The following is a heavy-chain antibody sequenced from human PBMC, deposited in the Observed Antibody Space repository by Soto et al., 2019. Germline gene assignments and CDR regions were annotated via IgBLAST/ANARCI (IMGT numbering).Heavy chain of an antibody. Sequence: SETLSLTCTVSGDSLIGYYWSWIRQTPGKGLEWIGYIYFYDGTTKYNHSLKSQVSLSSDPSNRHFSLRLSSVTAVDTAVYYRASYDGDNPTWFDPWGQATLFTVPS. V-gene: IGHV4-59*08. D-gene: IGHD4-17*01. J-gene: IGHJ5*02. CDR1: GDSLIGYY. CDR2: IYFYDGTT. CDR3: ASYDGDNPTWFDP.